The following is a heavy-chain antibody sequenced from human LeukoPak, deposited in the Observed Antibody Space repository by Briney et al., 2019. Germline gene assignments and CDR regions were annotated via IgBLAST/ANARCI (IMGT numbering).Heavy chain of an antibody. CDR1: GFNVSNNY. Sequence: PGGSLRLSCAASGFNVSNNYMTWVRQAPGKGLEWVSGISGSGDNTYYADSVKGRFTISRDNSKNTLYVQVNSLGTEDTAAYYCAKGSYYDSSGSFYFDYWGQGTLVTVSS. D-gene: IGHD3-22*01. CDR2: ISGSGDNT. CDR3: AKGSYYDSSGSFYFDY. V-gene: IGHV3-23*01. J-gene: IGHJ4*02.